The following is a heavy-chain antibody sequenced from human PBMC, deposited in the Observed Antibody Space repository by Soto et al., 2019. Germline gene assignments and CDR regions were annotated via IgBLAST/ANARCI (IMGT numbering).Heavy chain of an antibody. V-gene: IGHV5-10-1*01. D-gene: IGHD2-15*01. Sequence: EESVKISCNGSGYSFTSYWISWVRQMPGKGLEWMGRIDPSDSYTNYSPSFQGHVTISADKSISTAYLQWSSLKASDTAMYYCARQSGYCSGGSCYLGYYYGMDVWGQGTTVTVSS. CDR2: IDPSDSYT. CDR3: ARQSGYCSGGSCYLGYYYGMDV. CDR1: GYSFTSYW. J-gene: IGHJ6*02.